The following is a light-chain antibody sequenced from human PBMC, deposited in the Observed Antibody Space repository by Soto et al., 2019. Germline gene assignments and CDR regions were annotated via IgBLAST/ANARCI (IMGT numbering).Light chain of an antibody. CDR2: DAS. CDR1: QSVSSY. Sequence: EIVLTQSPATLSLSPGERATLSCRASQSVSSYLAWYQQKPGQAPRLLIYDASNRAPGIPARFSGSVSGTDFTLTISSLGPEDFAVYYCQQRSNWPPPFGQGTKLEIK. V-gene: IGKV3-11*01. CDR3: QQRSNWPPP. J-gene: IGKJ2*01.